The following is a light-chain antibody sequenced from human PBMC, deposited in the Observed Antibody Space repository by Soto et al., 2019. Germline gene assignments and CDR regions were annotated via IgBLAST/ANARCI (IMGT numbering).Light chain of an antibody. CDR1: STNVGTYQA. CDR3: SSYTSSSTPFYV. J-gene: IGLJ1*01. V-gene: IGLV2-14*02. Sequence: QAALTQPASVSGSPGQSVTISCTGTSTNVGTYQAISWYQQHPGKAPKLILYEVSQRPSGVSDRFSGSKSGNTASLTISGLQAEDEADYYCSSYTSSSTPFYVFGTGTKVTVL. CDR2: EVS.